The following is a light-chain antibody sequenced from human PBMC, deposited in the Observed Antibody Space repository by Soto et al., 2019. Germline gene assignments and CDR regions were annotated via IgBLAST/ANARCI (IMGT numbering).Light chain of an antibody. Sequence: QSALTQPASVSGSPGQSITISCTGTSSDVGAYNSVSWYQQQPGKAPKLMIYEVNNRPSGVSDRFSGSKSGNTASLTISGLQAEDEADYYCNSYTRSSTLVFGGGTKVTVL. CDR1: SSDVGAYNS. CDR3: NSYTRSSTLV. J-gene: IGLJ3*02. CDR2: EVN. V-gene: IGLV2-14*01.